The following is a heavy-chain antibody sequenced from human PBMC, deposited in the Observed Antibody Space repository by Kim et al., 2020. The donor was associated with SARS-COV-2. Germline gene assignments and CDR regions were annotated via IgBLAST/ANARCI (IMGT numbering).Heavy chain of an antibody. CDR2: IKSDDSST. J-gene: IGHJ4*02. V-gene: IGHV3-74*01. CDR3: ARDHSRAKDN. Sequence: GGSLRLSCEASGFTFSNYGMHWVRQAPGKGLVWVALIKSDDSSTNYADSVKGRFTISRDNAKKTLYLQMNSLRAEDTAVYYCARDHSRAKDNWGQGTLVTVSS. CDR1: GFTFSNYG.